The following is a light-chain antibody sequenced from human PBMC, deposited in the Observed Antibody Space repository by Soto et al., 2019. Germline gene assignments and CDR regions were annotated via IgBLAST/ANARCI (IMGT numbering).Light chain of an antibody. V-gene: IGKV3-11*01. J-gene: IGKJ4*01. Sequence: EVILTQSPAPLSLSPGERATLSCRASQSVFNYLAWYQQKPGQAPRLLIDDASSRATGIPARFSGSGSGTDFTLTISSLEPEDFAVYYCQQRRNWPLTFGGGTKVEIK. CDR3: QQRRNWPLT. CDR1: QSVFNY. CDR2: DAS.